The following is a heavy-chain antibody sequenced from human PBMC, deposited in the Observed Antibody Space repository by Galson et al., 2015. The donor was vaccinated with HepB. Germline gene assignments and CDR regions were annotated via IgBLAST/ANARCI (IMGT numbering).Heavy chain of an antibody. CDR3: ARVYYDSIGYCCGYFDY. J-gene: IGHJ4*02. CDR1: GFAFSRYI. V-gene: IGHV3-30-3*01. D-gene: IGHD3-22*01. CDR2: ISYDGSNK. Sequence: SLRLSCAGSGFAFSRYIINWVRQPPGKGLEWVAVISYDGSNKYYADSVKGRFTISRDNSKNTLYLQMNSLRPEDTAEYYCARVYYDSIGYCCGYFDYWGQGTQVTVSS.